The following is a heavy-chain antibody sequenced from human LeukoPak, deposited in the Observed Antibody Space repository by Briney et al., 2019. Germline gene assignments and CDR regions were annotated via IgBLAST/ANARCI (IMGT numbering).Heavy chain of an antibody. D-gene: IGHD6-25*01. CDR1: GGTFSSYA. J-gene: IGHJ6*02. Sequence: ASVKVSCKASGGTFSSYAISWARQAPGQGLEWMGGIIPIFGTANYAQKFQGRVTITADESTSTAYMELSSLRSEDTAVYYCASAAGYYYGMDVWGQGTMVTVSS. V-gene: IGHV1-69*13. CDR3: ASAAGYYYGMDV. CDR2: IIPIFGTA.